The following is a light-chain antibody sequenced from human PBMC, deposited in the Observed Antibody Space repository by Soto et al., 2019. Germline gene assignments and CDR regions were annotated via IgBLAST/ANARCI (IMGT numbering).Light chain of an antibody. V-gene: IGKV3-11*01. CDR2: AAT. CDR3: QQRTNWPPTWT. Sequence: EIVLTQSPATLSLSPGERATLSCRASQSVYTYLAWYQQKPGQAPRLLIYAATKRTTGIPTRFSGSGSGTDITLTISSLEPEDFAVYYCQQRTNWPPTWTFGQGTKVEIK. J-gene: IGKJ1*01. CDR1: QSVYTY.